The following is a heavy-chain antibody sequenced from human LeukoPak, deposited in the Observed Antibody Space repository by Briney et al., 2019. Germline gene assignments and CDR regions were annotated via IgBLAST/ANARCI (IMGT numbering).Heavy chain of an antibody. CDR3: ARKVPNDSSGYYYRGQFDP. V-gene: IGHV1-69*06. D-gene: IGHD3-22*01. CDR2: IIPIFGTA. Sequence: SVKVSCKASGYTFIGYYMHWVRQAPGQGLEWMGGIIPIFGTANYAQKFQGRVTITADKSTSTAYMELSSLRSEDTAVYYCARKVPNDSSGYYYRGQFDPWGQGTLVTVSS. J-gene: IGHJ5*02. CDR1: GYTFIGYY.